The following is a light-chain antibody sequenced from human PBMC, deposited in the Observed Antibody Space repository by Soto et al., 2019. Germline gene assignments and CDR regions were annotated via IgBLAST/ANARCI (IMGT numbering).Light chain of an antibody. J-gene: IGKJ1*01. CDR1: QSVSSSY. Sequence: EIVLTQSPGTLSLSPGERATLSCRASQSVSSSYLAWYQQKPGQAPRLLIYGASSRATGIPDRFSGSGSGTDFTLTISRPEPEYFAVYYCQQYGSSPGTFGQGTTV. CDR2: GAS. CDR3: QQYGSSPGT. V-gene: IGKV3-20*01.